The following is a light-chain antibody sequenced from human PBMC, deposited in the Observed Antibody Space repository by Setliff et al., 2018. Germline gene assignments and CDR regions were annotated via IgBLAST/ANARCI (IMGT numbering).Light chain of an antibody. CDR2: EVT. Sequence: QSVLTQPPSASGSPGQSLTISCTGTSNDIGAYKFVSWYQQHPGKPPKLIIYEVTKRPSGAPDRFSGSKSGNTASLTVSGLQAEDEADYYCSSYAASYNPYVFGTGTKVTVL. CDR3: SSYAASYNPYV. V-gene: IGLV2-8*01. CDR1: SNDIGAYKF. J-gene: IGLJ1*01.